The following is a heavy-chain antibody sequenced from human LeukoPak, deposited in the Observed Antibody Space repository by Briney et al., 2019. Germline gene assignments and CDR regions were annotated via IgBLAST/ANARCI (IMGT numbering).Heavy chain of an antibody. D-gene: IGHD6-19*01. J-gene: IGHJ4*02. CDR1: GGSISSGSYY. CDR2: IYTSGST. V-gene: IGHV4-61*02. Sequence: SETLSLTCTVSGGSISSGSYYWSWIRQPAGKGLEWIGRIYTSGSTNYNPSLKSRVTISVDTSKNQFPLKPSSVTAADTAVYYCARAVAGTGRFDYWGQGTLVTVSS. CDR3: ARAVAGTGRFDY.